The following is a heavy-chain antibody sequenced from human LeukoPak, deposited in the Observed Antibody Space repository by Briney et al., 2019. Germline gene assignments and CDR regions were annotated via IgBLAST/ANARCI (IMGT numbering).Heavy chain of an antibody. V-gene: IGHV7-4-1*02. Sequence: ASVKVSCKASGYTFTSYAMNWVRQAPGQGLEWMGWMNTNTGNPTYAQGFTGRFVFSLDTSVSTAYLQISSLKAEDTAVYYCARDSLLYDYGDYPIDYWGQGTLVTVSS. CDR3: ARDSLLYDYGDYPIDY. D-gene: IGHD4-17*01. CDR2: MNTNTGNP. J-gene: IGHJ4*02. CDR1: GYTFTSYA.